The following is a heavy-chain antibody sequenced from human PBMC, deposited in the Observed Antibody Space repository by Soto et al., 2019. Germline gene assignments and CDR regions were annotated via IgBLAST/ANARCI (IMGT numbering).Heavy chain of an antibody. Sequence: SETLSLTCTVSGGSISSYYWSWIRQPPGKGLEWIGYIYYSGSTNYNPSLKSRVTISVDTSKNQFSLKLSSVTAADTAVYYCARRRMVGPYYYYYMDVWGKGTTVTVSS. D-gene: IGHD2-8*01. CDR1: GGSISSYY. CDR2: IYYSGST. V-gene: IGHV4-59*08. J-gene: IGHJ6*03. CDR3: ARRRMVGPYYYYYMDV.